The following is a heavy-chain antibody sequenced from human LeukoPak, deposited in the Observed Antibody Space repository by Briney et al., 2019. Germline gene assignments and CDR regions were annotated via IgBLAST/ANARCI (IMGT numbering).Heavy chain of an antibody. CDR3: ARVCSTSCYDAFDI. V-gene: IGHV4-61*02. D-gene: IGHD2-2*01. Sequence: SETLSLTCIVSGGSISSGSYYWSWIRQPAGKGLEWIGRIYTSGSTNYNPSLKSRVTISVDTSKNQCSLKLSSVTAADTAVYYCARVCSTSCYDAFDIWGQGTMVTVSS. CDR1: GGSISSGSYY. J-gene: IGHJ3*02. CDR2: IYTSGST.